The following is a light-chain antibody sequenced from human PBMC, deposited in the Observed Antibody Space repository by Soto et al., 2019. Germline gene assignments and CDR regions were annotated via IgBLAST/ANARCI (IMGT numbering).Light chain of an antibody. CDR2: DAS. CDR1: QSVSSY. V-gene: IGKV3-11*01. J-gene: IGKJ5*01. Sequence: EIVMTQSPATLSLSPGERAPLSCRASQSVSSYLAWYQQQPGLAPRLLIYDASNRATGIPARFSGSGSGTDFTLTISSLEPEDFAVYYCQHRSIWPVSFGQGTRLEIK. CDR3: QHRSIWPVS.